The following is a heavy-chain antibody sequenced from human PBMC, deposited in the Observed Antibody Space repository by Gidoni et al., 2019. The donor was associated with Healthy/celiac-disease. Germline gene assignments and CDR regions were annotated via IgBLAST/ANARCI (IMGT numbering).Heavy chain of an antibody. Sequence: QVQLQESGPGLVKPSQPLSLTCTVSGVSISTGSYYWNWIRQPAGKGLEWIGRIYTSGSTNYNPSLKSRVTISVDTSKNQFSLKLSCLTAADTAVYYCARVCCGGDCYSPADYGMDVWGQGTTVTVSS. CDR2: IYTSGST. CDR3: ARVCCGGDCYSPADYGMDV. J-gene: IGHJ6*02. CDR1: GVSISTGSYY. D-gene: IGHD2-21*02. V-gene: IGHV4-61*02.